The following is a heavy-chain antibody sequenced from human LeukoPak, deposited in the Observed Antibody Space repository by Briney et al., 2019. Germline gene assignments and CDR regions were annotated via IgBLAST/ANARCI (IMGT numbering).Heavy chain of an antibody. D-gene: IGHD2-15*01. CDR2: IYYRGST. CDR1: GGSISGYY. Sequence: SETLSLTCTVAGGSISGYYWSWIRQPPGEGLEWSGDIYYRGSTNYNPSLKSRVTISVETSKKQFSLKLSSVTAADTAVYYCARGRCSGGSCYSGIYYYYMDVWGKGTTVTVSS. CDR3: ARGRCSGGSCYSGIYYYYMDV. V-gene: IGHV4-59*01. J-gene: IGHJ6*03.